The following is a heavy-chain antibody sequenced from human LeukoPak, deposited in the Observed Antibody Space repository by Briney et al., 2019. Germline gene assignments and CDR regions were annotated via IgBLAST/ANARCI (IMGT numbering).Heavy chain of an antibody. CDR1: GYTFTSYY. CDR2: INPSGGST. V-gene: IGHV1-46*01. Sequence: ASVKVSCKASGYTFTSYYMHWVRQAPGQGLEWMGIINPSGGSTSYAQKFQGRVTMTRDTSTSTVYMELSSLTSEDTAVYYCARDAYYYDSSGYYLPASPDYWGQGTLVTVSS. D-gene: IGHD3-22*01. J-gene: IGHJ4*02. CDR3: ARDAYYYDSSGYYLPASPDY.